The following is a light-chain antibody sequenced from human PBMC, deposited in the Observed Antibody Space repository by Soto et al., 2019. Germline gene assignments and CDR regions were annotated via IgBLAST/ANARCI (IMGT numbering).Light chain of an antibody. CDR2: GAS. J-gene: IGKJ2*01. Sequence: EIVLTQSPGTLSLSPGERATLSCRASQSVSSSYLAWYQQKPGQAPRLLIYGASSRATGIPDRFSGSGSVTDFPLTISRLEPEYFAVYYCQQYGSSPPYTFGQGTKLEIK. V-gene: IGKV3-20*01. CDR1: QSVSSSY. CDR3: QQYGSSPPYT.